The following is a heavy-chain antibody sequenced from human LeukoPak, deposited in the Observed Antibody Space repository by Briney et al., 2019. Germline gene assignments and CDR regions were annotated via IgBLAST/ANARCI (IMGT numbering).Heavy chain of an antibody. CDR1: GGSISGYY. J-gene: IGHJ5*02. V-gene: IGHV4-34*01. D-gene: IGHD6-19*01. CDR3: ARGRREGSGWLGWFDP. Sequence: SETLSLTCAVYGGSISGYYWSWIRQPPGKGLEWIGEIDHSGSTNCNPSLKSRVTISVDTSKNQFSLKLNSVTAADTAVYYCARGRREGSGWLGWFDPWGQGTLVTVSS. CDR2: IDHSGST.